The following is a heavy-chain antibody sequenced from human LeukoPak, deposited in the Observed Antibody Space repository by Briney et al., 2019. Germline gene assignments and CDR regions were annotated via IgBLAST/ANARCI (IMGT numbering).Heavy chain of an antibody. CDR1: GGTFSSYA. D-gene: IGHD2-2*01. Sequence: KVSCKASGGTFSSYAISWVRQAPGQGLEWMGGIIPIFGTANYAQKFQGRVTITADESTSTAYMELSSLRSEDTAVYYCARAALKGYCSSTSCSRKYYYHGMDVWGQGTTVTVSS. CDR2: IIPIFGTA. J-gene: IGHJ6*02. CDR3: ARAALKGYCSSTSCSRKYYYHGMDV. V-gene: IGHV1-69*01.